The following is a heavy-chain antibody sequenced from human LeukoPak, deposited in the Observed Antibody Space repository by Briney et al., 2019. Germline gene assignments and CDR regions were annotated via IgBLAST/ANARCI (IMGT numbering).Heavy chain of an antibody. D-gene: IGHD5-24*01. CDR2: IKQDGSEK. J-gene: IGHJ5*02. V-gene: IGHV3-7*05. CDR1: GFTFSSYW. CDR3: ARASDPWLQLT. Sequence: GGSLRLSCAASGFTFSSYWMSWVRQAPGKGLEWVGNIKQDGSEKRYADSVRGRFSISRDSAQTSLYLQMNSLRAEDTAVYYCARASDPWLQLTWGQGTLVTVSS.